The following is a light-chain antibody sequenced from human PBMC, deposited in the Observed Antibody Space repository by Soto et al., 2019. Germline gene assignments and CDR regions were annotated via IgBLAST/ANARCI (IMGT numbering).Light chain of an antibody. J-gene: IGKJ4*01. CDR3: QQYNSYSPLT. Sequence: DIQMTQSPSTLSASVGDRVTITCRASQSISSWLAWYQQKPGKAPKVLIYKASSLESGVPSRFSGSGSGTEFTLTISSLQPDDFATYYCQQYNSYSPLTFGGGTKVDIK. CDR2: KAS. V-gene: IGKV1-5*03. CDR1: QSISSW.